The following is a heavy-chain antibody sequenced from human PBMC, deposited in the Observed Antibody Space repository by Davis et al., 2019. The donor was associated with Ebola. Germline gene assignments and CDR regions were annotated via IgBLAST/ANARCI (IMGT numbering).Heavy chain of an antibody. Sequence: PGGSLRLSCAASGFIFRSYVMSWVRQAPGKGLDWGAGIWIHGNDWLYADSVRGRFTISRDNSKNTVYLQMNSLRAEDTAVYYCGKDRGGYCVGTSCYGLDYWGQGTLVTVPS. D-gene: IGHD2-2*03. CDR1: GFIFRSYV. J-gene: IGHJ4*02. CDR2: IWIHGNDW. CDR3: GKDRGGYCVGTSCYGLDY. V-gene: IGHV3-30*02.